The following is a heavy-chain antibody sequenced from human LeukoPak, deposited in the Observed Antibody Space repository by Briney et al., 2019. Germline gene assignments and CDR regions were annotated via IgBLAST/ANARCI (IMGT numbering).Heavy chain of an antibody. CDR1: GGSFSGYY. CDR3: ARGYTAMVPNPYYYYGMDV. J-gene: IGHJ6*02. Sequence: SETLSLTCAVYGGSFSGYYWSWIRQPPGKGLEWIGEINHSGSTNYNPSLKSRVTISVDTSKNQFSLKPSSVTAADTAVYYCARGYTAMVPNPYYYYGMDVGAQGTTVTVSS. CDR2: INHSGST. D-gene: IGHD5-18*01. V-gene: IGHV4-34*01.